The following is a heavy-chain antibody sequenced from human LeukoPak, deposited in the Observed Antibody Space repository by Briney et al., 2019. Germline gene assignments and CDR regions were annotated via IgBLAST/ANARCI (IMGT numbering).Heavy chain of an antibody. CDR2: INTDGSST. CDR3: VRLSWELGDGGVT. V-gene: IGHV3-74*01. CDR1: GFTSSSYW. Sequence: GGSLRLSCAASGFTSSSYWMHWVRQAPGKGLVWISRINTDGSSTTYADSVKGRFTISRDNAKNTLYLQMNSLRAEDTAVYYCVRLSWELGDGGVTWGQGTLVTVSS. D-gene: IGHD1-26*01. J-gene: IGHJ5*02.